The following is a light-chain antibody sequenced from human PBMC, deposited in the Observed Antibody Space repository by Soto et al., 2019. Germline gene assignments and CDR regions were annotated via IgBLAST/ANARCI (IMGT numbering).Light chain of an antibody. Sequence: QSVLTQPPSASASLGASVTLTCTLSSGYSNYKVDWYQQRPGKGPRFVMRVGTGGIVGSKGDGIPDRFSVLGSGLNRYLTIKNLQEEDESDYHCGADHGSGSNFVVFGGGTKVTVL. CDR3: GADHGSGSNFVV. CDR1: SGYSNYK. J-gene: IGLJ2*01. V-gene: IGLV9-49*01. CDR2: VGTGGIVG.